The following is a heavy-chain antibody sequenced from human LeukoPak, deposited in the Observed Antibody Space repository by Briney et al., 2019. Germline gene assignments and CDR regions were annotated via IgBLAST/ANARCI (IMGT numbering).Heavy chain of an antibody. CDR2: IYYGGST. CDR1: GFTFSSYA. D-gene: IGHD3-9*01. CDR3: ARGNTISPDYFDY. Sequence: LRLSCAASGFTFSSYAMSWIRQHPGKGLEWIGYIYYGGSTYYNPSLKSRVTISVDTSKNQFSLKLSSVTAADTAVYYCARGNTISPDYFDYWGQGTLVTVSS. J-gene: IGHJ4*02. V-gene: IGHV4-31*02.